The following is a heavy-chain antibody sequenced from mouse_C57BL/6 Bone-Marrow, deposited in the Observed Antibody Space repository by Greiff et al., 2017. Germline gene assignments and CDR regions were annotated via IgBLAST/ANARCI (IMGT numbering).Heavy chain of an antibody. CDR2: IDPETGGT. D-gene: IGHD1-1*01. J-gene: IGHJ2*01. CDR3: TGDGLDY. CDR1: GYTFTDYE. V-gene: IGHV1-15*01. Sequence: QVQLKESGAELVRPGASVTLSCKASGYTFTDYEMHWVKQTPVHGLEWIGAIDPETGGTAYTQTFKGKDILTADKSSSTAYMELRGLTSEDSAVYYCTGDGLDYWGQGTTLTVSS.